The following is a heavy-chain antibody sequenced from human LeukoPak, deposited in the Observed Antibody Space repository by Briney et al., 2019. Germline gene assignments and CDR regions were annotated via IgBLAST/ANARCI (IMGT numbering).Heavy chain of an antibody. CDR3: AKDQRPGGSGYYDYYYMDV. J-gene: IGHJ6*03. Sequence: QSGGSLRLSCAASGFTFSNYWMHWVRQAPGKGLVWVSRINSDGINTSYADSVKGRFTISRDNSKNTLYLQMNSLRAEDTAVYYCAKDQRPGGSGYYDYYYMDVWGKGTTVTVSS. V-gene: IGHV3-74*01. CDR1: GFTFSNYW. D-gene: IGHD3-3*01. CDR2: INSDGINT.